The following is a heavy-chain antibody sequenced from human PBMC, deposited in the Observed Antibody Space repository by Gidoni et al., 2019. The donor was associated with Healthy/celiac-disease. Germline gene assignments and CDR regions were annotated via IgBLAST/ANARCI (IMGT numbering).Heavy chain of an antibody. D-gene: IGHD2-15*01. Sequence: QVQLVESGGGAVQPGRSLRLSLSASGLTLSSYAMHWIRQAPGKGLEWVAVISYDGSNKYYADYVEGRFTISRVNSKNTLYLHMNSLRAEDTAVYYCARDSGHLVVVAAMIYWGQGTLVTVSS. CDR2: ISYDGSNK. J-gene: IGHJ4*02. V-gene: IGHV3-30*01. CDR3: ARDSGHLVVVAAMIY. CDR1: GLTLSSYA.